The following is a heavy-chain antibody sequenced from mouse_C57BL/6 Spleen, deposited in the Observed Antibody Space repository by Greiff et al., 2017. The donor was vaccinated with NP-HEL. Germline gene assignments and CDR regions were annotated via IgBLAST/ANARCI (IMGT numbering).Heavy chain of an antibody. D-gene: IGHD2-4*01. CDR2: INPNNGGT. V-gene: IGHV1-26*01. CDR1: GYTFTDYY. CDR3: ARSPHYDYDEKAFDY. Sequence: EVQLQQSGPELVKPGASVKISCKASGYTFTDYYMNWVKQSHGKSLEWIGDINPNNGGTSYNQKFKGKATLTVDQSSSTAYMQLNSLTSEDSAVYYCARSPHYDYDEKAFDYWGQGTTLTVSS. J-gene: IGHJ2*01.